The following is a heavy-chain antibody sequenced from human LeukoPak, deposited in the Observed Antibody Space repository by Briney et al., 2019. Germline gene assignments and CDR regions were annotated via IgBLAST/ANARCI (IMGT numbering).Heavy chain of an antibody. J-gene: IGHJ3*02. V-gene: IGHV4-61*02. CDR3: ARAFYSSNWGSWAFDI. CDR2: IYTSGST. D-gene: IGHD6-13*01. Sequence: PSETLSLTCTVSGGSISSGSYYWSWMRQPAGKGLEWIGRIYTSGSTNYNPSLKGRISTSLDASKNQVSLNLTSVTAADTAVYYCARAFYSSNWGSWAFDIWGQGTMVTVSS. CDR1: GGSISSGSYY.